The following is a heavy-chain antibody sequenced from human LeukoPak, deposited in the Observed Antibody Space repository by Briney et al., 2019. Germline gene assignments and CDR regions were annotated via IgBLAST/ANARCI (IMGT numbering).Heavy chain of an antibody. CDR3: ARETAVVTRNAFDI. CDR2: INHSGNT. V-gene: IGHV4-34*01. Sequence: SETLSLTCAVYGESFSKYYWSWIRQPPGKGLEWIGEINHSGNTNYNPSLKSRVTISVDTSKNQFSLKLNSVSAADTAVYYCARETAVVTRNAFDIWGRGTMVTVSS. CDR1: GESFSKYY. D-gene: IGHD4-23*01. J-gene: IGHJ3*02.